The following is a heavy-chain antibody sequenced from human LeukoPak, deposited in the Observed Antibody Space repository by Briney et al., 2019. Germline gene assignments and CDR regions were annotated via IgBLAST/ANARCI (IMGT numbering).Heavy chain of an antibody. CDR1: GGPISSYY. Sequence: PSETLSLTCTVSGGPISSYYWSWIRQPPGKGLEWIGYIYYSGSTNYNPSLKSRVTISVDTSKNQFSLKLSSVTAADTAVYYCARDRSVQLERLGYYYYGMDVWGQGTTVTVSS. CDR3: ARDRSVQLERLGYYYYGMDV. D-gene: IGHD1-1*01. CDR2: IYYSGST. V-gene: IGHV4-59*01. J-gene: IGHJ6*02.